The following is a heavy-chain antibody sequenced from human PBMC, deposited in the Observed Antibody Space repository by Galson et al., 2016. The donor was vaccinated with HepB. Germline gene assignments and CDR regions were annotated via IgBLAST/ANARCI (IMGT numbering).Heavy chain of an antibody. CDR3: EACSDPFDV. CDR2: LFSSGAS. Sequence: SLRLSCAASGFTVSGTYMSWARQAPGKGLQWVSSLFSSGASFYTESLRGRFTVSRDTSTNTLYLQMNGLRADDSAVYYCEACSDPFDVWGQGTVVTV. D-gene: IGHD3-10*02. CDR1: GFTVSGTY. V-gene: IGHV3-53*01. J-gene: IGHJ3*01.